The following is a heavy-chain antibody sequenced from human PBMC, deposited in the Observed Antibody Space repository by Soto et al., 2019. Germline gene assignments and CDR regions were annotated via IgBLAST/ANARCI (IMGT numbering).Heavy chain of an antibody. Sequence: QVQLVESGGGVVQPGRSLRLSCTASGFTFTIYAMHWVRQAPGKGLEWVAVISSDGSNKYYADSVKGRFTISRDNSKNTLFLQMNSLRGDDTAVYYCARGSVVVATTPDYWGQGTHVIVSS. CDR3: ARGSVVVATTPDY. D-gene: IGHD2-15*01. J-gene: IGHJ4*02. CDR1: GFTFTIYA. CDR2: ISSDGSNK. V-gene: IGHV3-30-3*01.